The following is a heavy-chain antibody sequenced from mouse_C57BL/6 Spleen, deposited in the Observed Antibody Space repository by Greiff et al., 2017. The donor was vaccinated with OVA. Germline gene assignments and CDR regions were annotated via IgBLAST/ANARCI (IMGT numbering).Heavy chain of an antibody. Sequence: VQLQQSGPELVKPGASVKISCKASGYAFSSSWMNWVKQRPGKGLEWIGRIYPGDGDTNYNGKFKGKATLTADKSSSTAYMQLSSLTSEDSAVYYCARCGNYFAYFDYWGQGTTLTVSS. CDR3: ARCGNYFAYFDY. CDR1: GYAFSSSW. D-gene: IGHD2-1*01. CDR2: IYPGDGDT. J-gene: IGHJ2*01. V-gene: IGHV1-82*01.